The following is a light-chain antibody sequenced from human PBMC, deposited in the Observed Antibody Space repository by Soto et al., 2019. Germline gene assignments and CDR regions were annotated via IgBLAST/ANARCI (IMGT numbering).Light chain of an antibody. J-gene: IGLJ2*01. Sequence: QSVLTQPPSVSGAPGQRVTISCTGSSSNIGAGYDVHWYQQLPGTAPKLLIYGNNNRPSGVPDRFSGSKSGTSASLAITGLQAEYEADYYCQSYASSLSGAVVFGGGTKLTVL. CDR1: SSNIGAGYD. CDR2: GNN. CDR3: QSYASSLSGAVV. V-gene: IGLV1-40*01.